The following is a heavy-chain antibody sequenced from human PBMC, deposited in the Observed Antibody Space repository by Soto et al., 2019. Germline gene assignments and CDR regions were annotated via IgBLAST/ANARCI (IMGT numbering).Heavy chain of an antibody. D-gene: IGHD2-21*02. V-gene: IGHV1-69*12. CDR2: IIPVFGTA. CDR1: VATFSSYA. Sequence: QVQLVQSGAEVKKPGSSVKVSCKASVATFSSYAFSWVRQAPGQGLEWMGGIIPVFGTANYAQKFQGRVTITADETASTAYMVLSSMTSEDTAVYYSATLSVVTATNDSFASWGQGTMVTVSS. CDR3: ATLSVVTATNDSFAS. J-gene: IGHJ3*02.